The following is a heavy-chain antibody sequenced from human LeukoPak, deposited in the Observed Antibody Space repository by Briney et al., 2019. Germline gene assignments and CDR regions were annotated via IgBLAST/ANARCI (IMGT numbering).Heavy chain of an antibody. Sequence: GGSLRLSCAASGFTVSSNYMSWVRQAPGKGLEWVSVIYSGGSTYYADSVKGRFTISRDNSKNTLYLQMNSLRAEDTAVYYCARVKDYYDSSGYGFEDWGQGTLVTVSS. CDR2: IYSGGST. J-gene: IGHJ5*02. D-gene: IGHD3-22*01. CDR3: ARVKDYYDSSGYGFED. CDR1: GFTVSSNY. V-gene: IGHV3-66*01.